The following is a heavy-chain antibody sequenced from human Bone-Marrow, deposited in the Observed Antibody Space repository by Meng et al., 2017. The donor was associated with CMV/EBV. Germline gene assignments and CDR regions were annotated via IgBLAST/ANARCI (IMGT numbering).Heavy chain of an antibody. J-gene: IGHJ4*02. CDR3: AKDNGKFGGDYHFDY. Sequence: SLRLSCAASGFTFDDYAMHWVRQAPGKGLEWVSGISWNSGSIGYADSVKGRFTISRDNAKNSLYLQMNSLRAEDTALYYCAKDNGKFGGDYHFDYWGQGTLVTVSS. D-gene: IGHD4-17*01. CDR1: GFTFDDYA. CDR2: ISWNSGSI. V-gene: IGHV3-9*01.